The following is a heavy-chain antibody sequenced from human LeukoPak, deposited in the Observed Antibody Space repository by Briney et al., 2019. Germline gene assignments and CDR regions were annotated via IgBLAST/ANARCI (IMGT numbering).Heavy chain of an antibody. D-gene: IGHD3-3*01. CDR2: ISSSSSYI. J-gene: IGHJ4*02. CDR3: ARSLRFLEWLHLYYFDY. V-gene: IGHV3-21*01. Sequence: PGGSLRLSCAASGFTFSSHWMYWVRQAPGKGLEWVSSISSSSSYIYYAGSVKGRFTISRDNAKNSLYLQMNSLRAEDTAVYYCARSLRFLEWLHLYYFDYWGQGTLVTVSS. CDR1: GFTFSSHW.